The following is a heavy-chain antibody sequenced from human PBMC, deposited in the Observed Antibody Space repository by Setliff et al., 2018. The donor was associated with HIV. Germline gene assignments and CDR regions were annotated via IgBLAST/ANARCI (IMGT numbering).Heavy chain of an antibody. D-gene: IGHD4-4*01. Sequence: GESLKISCKGSEYRFTNYWTGWVRQMPGKGLEWLGNIYPADSDTRYSPSLQGQITISADRSMRTVYLQWSSLKASDTAMYYCITVTTGLSFWGQGTLVTVSSGKGIDWFDPWGQGTLVTVSS. CDR2: IYPADSDT. CDR1: EYRFTNYW. J-gene: IGHJ5*02. CDR3: ITVTTGLSFWGQGTLVTVSSGKGIDWFDP. V-gene: IGHV5-51*06.